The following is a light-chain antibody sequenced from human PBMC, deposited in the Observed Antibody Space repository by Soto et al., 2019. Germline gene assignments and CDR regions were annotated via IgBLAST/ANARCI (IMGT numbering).Light chain of an antibody. V-gene: IGLV2-14*03. J-gene: IGLJ2*01. CDR2: DVS. CDR1: SSDVGGYNS. Sequence: QSVLTQPASVSVSPGQSIAISCTGTSSDVGGYNSVSWYQQHPGKAPQLMIYDVSSRPSGVSNRFSGSKSGNTASLTISGLKAEDEDDYYCSSYTSSTTLVFGGGTKVTVL. CDR3: SSYTSSTTLV.